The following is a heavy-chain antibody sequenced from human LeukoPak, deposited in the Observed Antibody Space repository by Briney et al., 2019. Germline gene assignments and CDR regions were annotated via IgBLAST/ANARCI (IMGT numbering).Heavy chain of an antibody. CDR3: ARGPLYCSSTSCLLRY. CDR1: GGTFSSYA. Sequence: SVKVSCEASGGTFSSYAISWVRQAPGQGLEWMGGIIPILGTANYAQKFQGRVTITADESTSTAYMELSSLRSEDTAVYYCARGPLYCSSTSCLLRYWGQGTLVTVSS. V-gene: IGHV1-69*13. J-gene: IGHJ4*02. D-gene: IGHD2-2*01. CDR2: IIPILGTA.